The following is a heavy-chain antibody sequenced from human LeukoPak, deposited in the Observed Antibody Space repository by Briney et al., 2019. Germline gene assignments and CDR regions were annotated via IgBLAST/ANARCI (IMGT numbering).Heavy chain of an antibody. J-gene: IGHJ5*02. D-gene: IGHD6-6*01. CDR1: RGTFSSYA. V-gene: IGHV1-69*05. Sequence: SVKVSCKASRGTFSSYAISWVRQAPGQGLEWMGGIIPIFGTANYAQKLQGRVTMTTDTSTSTAYMELRSLRSDDTAVYYCARDSDSSSSNWFDPWGQGTLVTVSS. CDR2: IIPIFGTA. CDR3: ARDSDSSSSNWFDP.